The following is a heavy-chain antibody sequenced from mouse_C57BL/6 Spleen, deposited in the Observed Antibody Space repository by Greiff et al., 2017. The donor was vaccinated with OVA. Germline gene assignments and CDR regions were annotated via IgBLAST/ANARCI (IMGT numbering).Heavy chain of an antibody. Sequence: QLQESGPELVKPGASVKISCKASGYTFTDYYINWVKQRPGQGLEWIGRIYPGSGNTKYNEKFKGKATLTVDTSSSTAYMQLSSLTSEDSAVYFCARIDYGSSPFAYWGQGTLVTVSA. D-gene: IGHD1-1*01. V-gene: IGHV1-84*01. J-gene: IGHJ3*01. CDR3: ARIDYGSSPFAY. CDR2: IYPGSGNT. CDR1: GYTFTDYY.